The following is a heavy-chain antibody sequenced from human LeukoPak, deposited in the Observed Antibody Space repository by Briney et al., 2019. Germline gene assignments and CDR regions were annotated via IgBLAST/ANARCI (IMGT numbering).Heavy chain of an antibody. V-gene: IGHV3-21*01. Sequence: GGSLRLSCAASGSTFSSYSMNWVRQAPGKGLEWVSSISSSSSYIYYADSVKGRFTISRDNAKNSLYLQMNSLRAEDTAVYYCARYRYDSSGYYLDYYYYYYMDVWGKGTTVTVSS. J-gene: IGHJ6*03. CDR1: GSTFSSYS. CDR3: ARYRYDSSGYYLDYYYYYYMDV. CDR2: ISSSSSYI. D-gene: IGHD3-22*01.